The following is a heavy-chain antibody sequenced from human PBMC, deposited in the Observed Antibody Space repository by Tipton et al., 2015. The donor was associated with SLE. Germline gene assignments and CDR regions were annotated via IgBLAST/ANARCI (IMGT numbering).Heavy chain of an antibody. CDR2: IYSSGST. CDR3: AREWCSSTSCYGYYYIDV. Sequence: TLSLTCTVSGGSISSSSYYWGWIRQPPGKGLEWIGSIYSSGSTYYNPSLKSRVTISVDTSKNQFSLKLSSVTAADTAVYYCAREWCSSTSCYGYYYIDVWGKGTTVIVSS. CDR1: GGSISSSSYY. D-gene: IGHD2-2*01. V-gene: IGHV4-39*07. J-gene: IGHJ6*03.